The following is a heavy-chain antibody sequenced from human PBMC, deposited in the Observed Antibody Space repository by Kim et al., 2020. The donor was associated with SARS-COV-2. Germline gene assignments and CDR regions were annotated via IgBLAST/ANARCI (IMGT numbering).Heavy chain of an antibody. Sequence: PSLESRVTISVDTSKNQFSLRLSSVTAADTAVYYCAREWLLVDYYYYGMDVWGQGTTVTVSS. J-gene: IGHJ6*02. D-gene: IGHD3-3*01. V-gene: IGHV4-39*01. CDR3: AREWLLVDYYYYGMDV.